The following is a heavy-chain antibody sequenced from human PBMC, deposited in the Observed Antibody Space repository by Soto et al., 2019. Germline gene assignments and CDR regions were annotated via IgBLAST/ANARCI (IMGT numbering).Heavy chain of an antibody. D-gene: IGHD6-19*01. CDR2: INVGNDNT. CDR1: GYTFSNYV. Sequence: QVQLVQSGAEVKRPGASVTVSCKASGYTFSNYVIQWVRQAPGQRLEWMGWINVGNDNTYSSKRFQGRVTITSDTSAGVAYMEVRSLRPEDTAVYYCARVSGIAVAYAFDFWGQGTLVTVSS. J-gene: IGHJ3*01. V-gene: IGHV1-3*01. CDR3: ARVSGIAVAYAFDF.